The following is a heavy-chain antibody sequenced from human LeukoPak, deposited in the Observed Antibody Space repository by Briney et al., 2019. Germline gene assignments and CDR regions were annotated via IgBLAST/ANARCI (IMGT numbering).Heavy chain of an antibody. V-gene: IGHV4-4*07. CDR2: IYSSGST. CDR3: ARDRVGPMDFDY. CDR1: GGSISSYH. J-gene: IGHJ4*02. Sequence: PSETLSLTCSVSGGSISSYHWSWIRQPAGKGLEWIGRIYSSGSTNYNPSLKSRVTISGDKSKNQLSLKLSSVTAADTAVYYCARDRVGPMDFDYWGQGTLVTVSS. D-gene: IGHD1-26*01.